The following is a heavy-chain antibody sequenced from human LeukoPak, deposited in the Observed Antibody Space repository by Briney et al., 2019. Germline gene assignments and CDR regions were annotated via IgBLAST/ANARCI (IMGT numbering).Heavy chain of an antibody. J-gene: IGHJ4*02. V-gene: IGHV4-30-4*01. D-gene: IGHD4-17*01. Sequence: SQTLSLTCTVSGGSISSGDYYWSWIRQPPGKGLEWIGYIYYSGSTYCNPSLKSRVTISVDTSKNQFSLKLSSVTAADTAVYYCARDSDGAYDLVDYWGQGTLVTVSS. CDR1: GGSISSGDYY. CDR3: ARDSDGAYDLVDY. CDR2: IYYSGST.